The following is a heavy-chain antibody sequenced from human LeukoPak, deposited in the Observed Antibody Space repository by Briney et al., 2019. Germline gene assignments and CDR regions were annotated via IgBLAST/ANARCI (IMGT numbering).Heavy chain of an antibody. D-gene: IGHD5-24*01. J-gene: IGHJ4*02. CDR3: ARESSGWLQLFGY. CDR1: GFTVSSKH. Sequence: GGSLRLSCAASGFTVSSKHMSWVRQAPGKGLEWVSVIYSGGSTYYADSVKGRFTISRDNSKNTVYLQMNSLRAEDTAVYYCARESSGWLQLFGYWGQGTLVTVSS. V-gene: IGHV3-66*01. CDR2: IYSGGST.